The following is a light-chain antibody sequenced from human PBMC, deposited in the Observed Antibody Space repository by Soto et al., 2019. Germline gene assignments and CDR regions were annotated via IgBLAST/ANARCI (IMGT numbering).Light chain of an antibody. CDR1: ALPKHF. CDR3: QSSDSSGVNVV. CDR2: KDT. J-gene: IGLJ7*01. V-gene: IGLV3-25*02. Sequence: SYELTQPPSVSASPGQTARITSSGAALPKHFGYWYQQKPGQAPVLLIYKDTERPSGIPDRFSGSSSGTTVTLSISGAQAEDEAAYYCQSSDSSGVNVVFGGGTQLTVL.